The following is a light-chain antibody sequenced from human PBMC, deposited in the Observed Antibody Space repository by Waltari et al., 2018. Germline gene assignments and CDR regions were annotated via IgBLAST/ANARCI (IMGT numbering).Light chain of an antibody. CDR1: QSLLHSNGYNY. Sequence: DIVMTQSPLSLPVTPGEPASISCRSSQSLLHSNGYNYLDWYLQKPGQSPQLLIYLGSNRASGVPDRFSGSGSGTEFTLTISSLQPDDFATYYCQQYNSYSGTFGQGTKVEIK. J-gene: IGKJ1*01. CDR3: QQYNSYSGT. CDR2: LGS. V-gene: IGKV2-28*01.